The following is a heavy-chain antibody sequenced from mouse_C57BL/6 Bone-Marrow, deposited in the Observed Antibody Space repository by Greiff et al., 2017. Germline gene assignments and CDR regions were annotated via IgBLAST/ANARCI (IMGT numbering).Heavy chain of an antibody. D-gene: IGHD1-1*01. Sequence: QVQLQQPGAELVKPGASVKVSCKASGYTFTSYWMHWVKQRPGQGLEWIGRIHPSDSDTNYNQKFKGKATSTVDKSSSTAYMQLSSLTSEDSAVYYCAIPAGSSPYYAMDYWGQGTSVTVSS. CDR2: IHPSDSDT. CDR1: GYTFTSYW. CDR3: AIPAGSSPYYAMDY. J-gene: IGHJ4*01. V-gene: IGHV1-74*01.